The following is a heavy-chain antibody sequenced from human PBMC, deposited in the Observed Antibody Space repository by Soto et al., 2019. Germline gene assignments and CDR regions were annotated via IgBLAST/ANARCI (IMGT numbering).Heavy chain of an antibody. CDR1: GDTFSTYA. CDR2: ISAYNGNT. J-gene: IGHJ6*02. D-gene: IGHD6-13*01. V-gene: IGHV1-18*01. CDR3: ARGGGSGYSSSWYETIYYYYYGMDV. Sequence: ASGKVSCKASGDTFSTYAISWVRHAPGQGLEWMGWISAYNGNTNYAQKLQGRVTMTTDTSTSTAYMELRSLRSDDTAVYYCARGGGSGYSSSWYETIYYYYYGMDVWGQGTTVTVSS.